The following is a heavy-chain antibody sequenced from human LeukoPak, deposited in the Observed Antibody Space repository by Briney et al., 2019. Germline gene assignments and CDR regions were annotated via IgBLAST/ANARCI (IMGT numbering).Heavy chain of an antibody. CDR3: ARERGQRQNWFDP. Sequence: GASVKVSCKASGYTFTGYYMHWVRQAPGQGLEWMGWINPNSGGTNYAQKLQGRVTMTRDTSISTAYMELSRLRSDDTAVYYCARERGQRQNWFDPWGQGTLVTVSS. V-gene: IGHV1-2*02. CDR2: INPNSGGT. D-gene: IGHD3-10*01. J-gene: IGHJ5*02. CDR1: GYTFTGYY.